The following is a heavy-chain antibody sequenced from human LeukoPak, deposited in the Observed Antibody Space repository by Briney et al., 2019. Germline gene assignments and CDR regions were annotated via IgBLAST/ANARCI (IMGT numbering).Heavy chain of an antibody. D-gene: IGHD2-15*01. V-gene: IGHV1-18*01. Sequence: ASVKVSCKASGYTFTSYGISWVRQAPGQGLEWMGWISAYNGNTNYAQKFQGRVTMTSDTSTSTVYMELSSLRSEDTAVYYCARSPPRDSDAFDIWGQGTMVTVSS. CDR1: GYTFTSYG. CDR3: ARSPPRDSDAFDI. CDR2: ISAYNGNT. J-gene: IGHJ3*02.